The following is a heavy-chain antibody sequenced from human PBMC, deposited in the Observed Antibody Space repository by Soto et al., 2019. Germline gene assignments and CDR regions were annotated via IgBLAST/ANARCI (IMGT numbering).Heavy chain of an antibody. CDR2: IYYSGTT. Sequence: SETLSLTCTVSGGSMSSGGYYWSWIRQHPGKGLEWIGYIYYSGTTHNNTYLKGPVSVSIDTSKNQFSLKLTSVTAADTDVYYCARSRGREYHWLYYGMDVWGQGTTVTVSS. V-gene: IGHV4-30-4*08. J-gene: IGHJ6*02. D-gene: IGHD3-9*01. CDR1: GGSMSSGGYY. CDR3: ARSRGREYHWLYYGMDV.